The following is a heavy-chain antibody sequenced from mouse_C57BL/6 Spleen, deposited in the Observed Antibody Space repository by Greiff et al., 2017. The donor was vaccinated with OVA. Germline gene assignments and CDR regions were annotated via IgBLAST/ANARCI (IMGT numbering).Heavy chain of an antibody. V-gene: IGHV5-17*01. Sequence: DVQLVESGGGLVKPGGSLKLSCAASGFTFSDYGMHWVRQAPEKGLEWVAYISSGSSTIYYADTVKGRFTISRDNAKNTLFLQMTSLRSEDTAMYYCARETGTEYFDVWGTGTTVTVSS. J-gene: IGHJ1*03. CDR3: ARETGTEYFDV. D-gene: IGHD4-1*01. CDR1: GFTFSDYG. CDR2: ISSGSSTI.